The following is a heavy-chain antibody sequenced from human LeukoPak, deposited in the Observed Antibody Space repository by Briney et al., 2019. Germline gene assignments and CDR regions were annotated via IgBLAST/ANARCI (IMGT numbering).Heavy chain of an antibody. CDR3: ARDFGTTGWHTFDY. CDR2: TYYRSKWYN. J-gene: IGHJ4*02. CDR1: GDSVSSKNGA. V-gene: IGHV6-1*01. D-gene: IGHD6-19*01. Sequence: SQTLSLTYVVSGDSVSSKNGAWNWIRQSPSRDLEWLGRTYYRSKWYNDYAESMEGRMTISQDTSKNQYSLHLNSVTPDDTAVYYCARDFGTTGWHTFDYWGQGTLVTVSS.